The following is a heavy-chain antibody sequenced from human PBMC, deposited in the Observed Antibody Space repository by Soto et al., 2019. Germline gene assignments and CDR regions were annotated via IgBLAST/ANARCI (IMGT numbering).Heavy chain of an antibody. J-gene: IGHJ4*02. CDR2: IYWDDDK. V-gene: IGHV2-5*02. Sequence: QITLKESGPTLVKPTQTLTLTCTFSGFSLNTSGVGVGWIRQPPGKALEWLALIYWDDDKRYSPYLKSSLTINTDTYRNQVVLTMTNVDPVDAATYYCAHRGTYDFWSWDYWGQGTPVTVSS. D-gene: IGHD3-3*01. CDR1: GFSLNTSGVG. CDR3: AHRGTYDFWSWDY.